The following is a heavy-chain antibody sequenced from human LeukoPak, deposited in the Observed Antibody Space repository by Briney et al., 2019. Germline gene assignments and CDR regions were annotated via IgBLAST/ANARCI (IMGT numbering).Heavy chain of an antibody. CDR1: GGSISSSSYY. Sequence: SETLSLTCTVSGGSISSSSYYWGWIRQPPGKGLEWIGSINYSGSTYYNPSLKSRVTISVDTSKNQFSLKLSSVTAADTAMYYCARVDYGDYSKDFDYWGQGILVTVSS. CDR3: ARVDYGDYSKDFDY. J-gene: IGHJ4*02. CDR2: INYSGST. D-gene: IGHD4-17*01. V-gene: IGHV4-39*01.